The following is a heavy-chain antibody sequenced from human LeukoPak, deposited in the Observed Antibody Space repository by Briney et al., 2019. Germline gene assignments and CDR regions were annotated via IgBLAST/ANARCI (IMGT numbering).Heavy chain of an antibody. Sequence: GGSLRLSCAASAFIFKNYAMHWVRQPPGKGLEWVAVISYHGSNQYYIDSVKGRFTISRDNSKDTVYLQMNSLRPDDTAVYYCARTADGTSDYWGQGTLVTVSS. CDR3: ARTADGTSDY. V-gene: IGHV3-30*03. CDR2: ISYHGSNQ. D-gene: IGHD6-13*01. J-gene: IGHJ4*02. CDR1: AFIFKNYA.